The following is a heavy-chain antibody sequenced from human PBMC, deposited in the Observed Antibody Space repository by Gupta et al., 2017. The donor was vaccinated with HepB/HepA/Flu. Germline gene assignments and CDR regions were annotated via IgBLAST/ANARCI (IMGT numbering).Heavy chain of an antibody. Sequence: QVQLVESGGGVVQPGRSLRLSCAASRFSFSTYGMHWVRQAPGKGLEWVAGVSSDGRNKYYGDSVKGRFTISRDNSKNTLYLQMNSLRAEDTAVYYCAKGGTSSWDYFDYWGQGTLVTVSS. V-gene: IGHV3-30*18. CDR3: AKGGTSSWDYFDY. CDR1: RFSFSTYG. J-gene: IGHJ4*02. D-gene: IGHD1-26*01. CDR2: VSSDGRNK.